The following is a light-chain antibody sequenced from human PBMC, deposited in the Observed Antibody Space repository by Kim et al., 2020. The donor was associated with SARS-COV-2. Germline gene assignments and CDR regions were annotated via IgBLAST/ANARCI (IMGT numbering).Light chain of an antibody. V-gene: IGKV3-20*01. CDR1: QSVSSSY. CDR2: GAS. CDR3: QQYGNSPHT. J-gene: IGKJ1*01. Sequence: EIVLTQSPGTLSLSPGERANLSCRASQSVSSSYLAWYQQKPGQAPRLLIYGASSRATGVPDRFSGSGSGTDFTLTITRLEPEDFAVYYCQQYGNSPHTFGQGTKVEIK.